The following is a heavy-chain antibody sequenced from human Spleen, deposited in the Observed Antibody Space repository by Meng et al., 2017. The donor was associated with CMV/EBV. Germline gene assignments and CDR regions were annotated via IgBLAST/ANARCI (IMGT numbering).Heavy chain of an antibody. J-gene: IGHJ1*01. V-gene: IGHV3-21*01. CDR1: GFALSYYS. Sequence: SGFALSYYSMNWVRQAPGKGLEWVSSMSTSSSTIYDADSVKGRFTISRDSAKNSLYLQMNSLRAEDTAVYYCARDVVAAAGLEYFQHWGQGTLVTVSS. CDR2: MSTSSSTI. D-gene: IGHD6-13*01. CDR3: ARDVVAAAGLEYFQH.